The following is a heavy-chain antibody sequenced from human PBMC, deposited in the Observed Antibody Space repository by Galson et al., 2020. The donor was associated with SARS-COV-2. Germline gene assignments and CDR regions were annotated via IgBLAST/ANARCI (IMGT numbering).Heavy chain of an antibody. CDR3: ARSVLTFSNSHSYWYFDI. Sequence: SETLSLTCAVYGGSFSDYYWSWIRQPPGKGLQWIGEINHSGNTNYNPPLKSRVTMSVDTSKNQFSLKVNSVTAADTALYYCARSVLTFSNSHSYWYFDIWGRGTLVHVSS. CDR1: GGSFSDYY. CDR2: INHSGNT. V-gene: IGHV4-34*01. J-gene: IGHJ2*01. D-gene: IGHD2-8*01.